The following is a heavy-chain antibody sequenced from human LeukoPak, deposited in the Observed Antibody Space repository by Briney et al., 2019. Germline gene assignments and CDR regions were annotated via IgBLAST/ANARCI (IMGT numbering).Heavy chain of an antibody. CDR2: ITHTGST. V-gene: IGHV4-34*01. CDR1: GGSFSDYY. CDR3: ARGSRGYSGSFYCDYMDV. D-gene: IGHD1-26*01. Sequence: SETLSLTCSFYGGSFSDYYWIWIRQPPGKGPEWIGDITHTGSTNYNASLKSRLTISVDTSKNQFSLILTSVSAADTAVYYCARGSRGYSGSFYCDYMDVWGKGTTVTVSS. J-gene: IGHJ6*03.